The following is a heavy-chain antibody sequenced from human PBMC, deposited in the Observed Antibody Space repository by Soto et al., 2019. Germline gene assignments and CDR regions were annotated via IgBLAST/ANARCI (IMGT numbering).Heavy chain of an antibody. CDR3: ARDWGPTPVTYYFDY. CDR2: INTSGGST. Sequence: ASVKVSCKASGYTFTSYYMHWVRQAPGQGLEWMGIINTSGGSTSYAQKFQGRVTLTRDTSTSTVYMELSSLRSEDTAVYYCARDWGPTPVTYYFDYWGQGTLVTVSS. J-gene: IGHJ4*02. CDR1: GYTFTSYY. V-gene: IGHV1-46*01. D-gene: IGHD4-4*01.